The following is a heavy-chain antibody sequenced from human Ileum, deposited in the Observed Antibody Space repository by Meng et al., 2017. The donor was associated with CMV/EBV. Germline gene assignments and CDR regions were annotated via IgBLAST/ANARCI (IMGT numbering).Heavy chain of an antibody. CDR3: VRQGYENYGDYVA. D-gene: IGHD4-17*01. Sequence: QLLISAPERSWPRQPWSLTVPSSGDPINSANCFGSWIGPPPGKGLEWIGYIYYSGRTSYNPSLKSRVTMSLDTSKIQFSLSLRSVTDSDTAVYYCVRQGYENYGDYVAWRQGTLVTVSS. V-gene: IGHV4-30-4*08. J-gene: IGHJ5*02. CDR2: IYYSGRT. CDR1: GDPINSANCF.